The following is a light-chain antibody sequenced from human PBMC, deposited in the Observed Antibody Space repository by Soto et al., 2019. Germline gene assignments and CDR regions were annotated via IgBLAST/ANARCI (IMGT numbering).Light chain of an antibody. CDR2: AAS. V-gene: IGKV1-39*01. CDR1: QNINIH. CDR3: LQANTFPIT. J-gene: IGKJ5*01. Sequence: DIHITQSKYPLSAPVGDRVTITCRASQNINIHFNWFQQRPGKAPNLLISAASSLQSGVPSRFSGSGSGTYFTLTISSLQPEDFATYYCLQANTFPITFGQGTRLEIK.